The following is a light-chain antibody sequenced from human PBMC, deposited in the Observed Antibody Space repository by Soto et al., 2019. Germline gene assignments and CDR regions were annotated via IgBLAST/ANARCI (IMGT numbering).Light chain of an antibody. Sequence: DIQLPQSPSFLSSSTGASVTITCRASQDFSNFLAWYQQKPGRAPKLLIYDASTLQSGVPSRLRGSGSGNEFTLTISRLQPEDVSTDYGQQLYSFHLTFVGGTKVDIK. CDR2: DAS. CDR1: QDFSNF. CDR3: QQLYSFHLT. J-gene: IGKJ4*01. V-gene: IGKV1-9*01.